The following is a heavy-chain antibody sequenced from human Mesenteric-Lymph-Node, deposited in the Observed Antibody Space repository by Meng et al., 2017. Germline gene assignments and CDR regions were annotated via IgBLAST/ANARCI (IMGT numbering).Heavy chain of an antibody. CDR1: GASFSGYQ. D-gene: IGHD5-18*01. V-gene: IGHV4-34*01. J-gene: IGHJ4*02. Sequence: SETLSLTCDVYGASFSGYQWSWVRQPPGKGLEWIGEINHSGSTNYNPSLKSRVTISVDTSKNQFSLNLSSVTAADTAVYYCARRRGYNYAYGWGQGTLVTVSS. CDR3: ARRRGYNYAYG. CDR2: INHSGST.